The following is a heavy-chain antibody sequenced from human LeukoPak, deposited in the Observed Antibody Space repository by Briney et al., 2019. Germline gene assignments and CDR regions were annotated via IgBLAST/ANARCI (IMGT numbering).Heavy chain of an antibody. CDR3: AKSMVLDRPFYFNY. Sequence: QAGGSLRLSCAASGFTFSSYAMSWVRQAPGKGLEWVSAISGSGGSTYYADSVKGRFTISRDNSKNTLNLRTNSMSAEDTAECYGAKSMVLDRPFYFNYWGQGTLVTVSS. V-gene: IGHV3-23*01. J-gene: IGHJ4*02. CDR1: GFTFSSYA. D-gene: IGHD2-2*03. CDR2: ISGSGGST.